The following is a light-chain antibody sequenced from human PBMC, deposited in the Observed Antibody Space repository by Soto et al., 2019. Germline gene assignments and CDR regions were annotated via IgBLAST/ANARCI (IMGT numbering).Light chain of an antibody. CDR1: QSVRSN. Sequence: EIVMTQSPATPSVSPGERATLSCRASQSVRSNLAWYQQKPGQAPRLLIFDVSTRATGIPARFSGSGSGTEFTLSISSLQSEDFAVYYCQQSNDWRSITFGQGTRLEIK. CDR2: DVS. CDR3: QQSNDWRSIT. J-gene: IGKJ5*01. V-gene: IGKV3-15*01.